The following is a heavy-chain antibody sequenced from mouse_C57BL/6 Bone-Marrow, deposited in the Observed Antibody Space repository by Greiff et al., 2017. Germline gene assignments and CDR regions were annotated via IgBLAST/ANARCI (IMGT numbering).Heavy chain of an antibody. J-gene: IGHJ4*01. V-gene: IGHV5-4*03. Sequence: EVKLVESGGGLVKPGGSLKLSCAASGFTFSSYAMSWVRQTPEKRLEWVATISAGGSYTYYPDNVKGRFTISRDNAKNNLYLQMSHLKSEDTAMYYCARGGGYAMDYWGQGTSVTVSS. CDR2: ISAGGSYT. D-gene: IGHD1-1*02. CDR3: ARGGGYAMDY. CDR1: GFTFSSYA.